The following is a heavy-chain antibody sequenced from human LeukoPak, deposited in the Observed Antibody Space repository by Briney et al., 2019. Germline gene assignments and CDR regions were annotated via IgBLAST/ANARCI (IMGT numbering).Heavy chain of an antibody. CDR1: GFTFDDYA. CDR3: AKDLGFGELLSPLDY. D-gene: IGHD3-10*01. J-gene: IGHJ4*02. Sequence: PGGSLRLSCAASGFTFDDYAMHWVRQAPGKGLEWVSGISWNSGSIGYADSVKGRFTISRDNAKNSLYLQMNSLRAEDTALYYCAKDLGFGELLSPLDYWGQGTLVTVSS. CDR2: ISWNSGSI. V-gene: IGHV3-9*01.